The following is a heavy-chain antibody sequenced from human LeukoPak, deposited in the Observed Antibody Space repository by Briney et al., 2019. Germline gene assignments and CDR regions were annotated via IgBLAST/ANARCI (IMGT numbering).Heavy chain of an antibody. CDR1: GYTFTGYY. Sequence: ASVKVSCKASGYTFTGYYMHWVRQAPGQGLEWMGWINPNSGGTNYAQKFQGRVTMTRDTSISTAYMELSRLRSDDTAVYYCAGNQIAAVAIWDYWGQGTLVTVSS. CDR2: INPNSGGT. CDR3: AGNQIAAVAIWDY. J-gene: IGHJ4*02. D-gene: IGHD6-13*01. V-gene: IGHV1-2*02.